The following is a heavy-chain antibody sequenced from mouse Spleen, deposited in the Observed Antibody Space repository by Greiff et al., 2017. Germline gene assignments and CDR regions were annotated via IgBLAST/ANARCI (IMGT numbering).Heavy chain of an antibody. Sequence: QVQLQQPGAELVKPGASVKLSCKASGYTFTSYWMQWVKQRPGQGLEWIGEIDPSDSYTNYNQKFKGKATLTVDTSSSTAYMQLSSLTSEDSAVYYCAREGLRRGDWFAYWGQGTLVTVSA. D-gene: IGHD2-4*01. V-gene: IGHV1-50*01. CDR1: GYTFTSYW. CDR3: AREGLRRGDWFAY. CDR2: IDPSDSYT. J-gene: IGHJ3*01.